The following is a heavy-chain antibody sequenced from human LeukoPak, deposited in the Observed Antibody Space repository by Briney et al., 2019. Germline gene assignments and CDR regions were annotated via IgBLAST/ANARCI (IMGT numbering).Heavy chain of an antibody. J-gene: IGHJ6*02. CDR2: IYAGGST. CDR1: GFTVSSNY. Sequence: GGSLRLSCAASGFTVSSNYMNWIRQASGKGLEWVSVIYAGGSTYYADSVKGRFTISRDNSKNTLYLQMNSLRAEDTAVYYCARGSGTYSLPKYHYYGMDVWGQGTTVTVSS. V-gene: IGHV3-66*01. D-gene: IGHD1-26*01. CDR3: ARGSGTYSLPKYHYYGMDV.